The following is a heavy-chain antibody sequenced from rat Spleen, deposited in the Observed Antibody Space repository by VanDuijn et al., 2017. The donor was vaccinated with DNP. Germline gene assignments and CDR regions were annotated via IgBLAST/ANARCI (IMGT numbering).Heavy chain of an antibody. CDR2: ISYDGRT. D-gene: IGHD1-3*01. CDR3: ARDNYGTYGAMDA. CDR1: GFTFNNYY. J-gene: IGHJ4*01. Sequence: EVQLVESGGGLVQPGRSLKLSCAASGFTFNNYYMAWVRQAPTKGLEWVAYISYDGRTYSGDSVKGRFTISRDDTRRTLYLLMNSLRSEDTATYYCARDNYGTYGAMDAWGQGTSVTVSS. V-gene: IGHV5-22*01.